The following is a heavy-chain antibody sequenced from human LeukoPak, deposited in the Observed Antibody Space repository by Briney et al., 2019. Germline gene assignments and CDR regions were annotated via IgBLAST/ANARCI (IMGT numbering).Heavy chain of an antibody. CDR3: AKGSSNPLDY. V-gene: IGHV3-23*01. CDR1: GFTFSSYA. CDR2: ISGSGGST. J-gene: IGHJ4*02. Sequence: GGSLRLSCAASGFTFSSYAMSWVRQAPGKGLEWVSAISGSGGSTYYADSVKGRFTISRDNSKNTLYLRMNGLRAEDTAVYYCAKGSSNPLDYWGQGTLVTVSS. D-gene: IGHD6-13*01.